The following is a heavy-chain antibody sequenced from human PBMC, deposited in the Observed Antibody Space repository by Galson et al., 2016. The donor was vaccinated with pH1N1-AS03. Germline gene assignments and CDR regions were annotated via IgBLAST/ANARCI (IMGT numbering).Heavy chain of an antibody. CDR1: RLIFSDAW. CDR2: IKSKRSGGTT. Sequence: SLRLSCAVSRLIFSDAWMSWVRQGPGKGLEWVGRIKSKRSGGTTDFAAPVKGRFTISRDDSRNTIYLQMSNVKIEDIGVYYCTHVQGDPRVGATGAFDAWGQGTTVTVSS. D-gene: IGHD1-26*01. J-gene: IGHJ3*01. V-gene: IGHV3-15*01. CDR3: THVQGDPRVGATGAFDA.